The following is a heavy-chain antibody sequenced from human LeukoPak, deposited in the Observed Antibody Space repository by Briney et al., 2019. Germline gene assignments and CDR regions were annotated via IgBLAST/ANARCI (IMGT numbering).Heavy chain of an antibody. J-gene: IGHJ5*02. V-gene: IGHV3-23*01. Sequence: QTGGSLRLSCAASGFTFSSYAMSWVRQAPGKGLEWVSAISGSGGSTYYADSVKGRFTISRDNSKNTLYLQMNSLRAKDTAVYYCAKPRVPGIAAAGNNWFDPWGQGTLVTVSS. CDR2: ISGSGGST. CDR3: AKPRVPGIAAAGNNWFDP. D-gene: IGHD6-13*01. CDR1: GFTFSSYA.